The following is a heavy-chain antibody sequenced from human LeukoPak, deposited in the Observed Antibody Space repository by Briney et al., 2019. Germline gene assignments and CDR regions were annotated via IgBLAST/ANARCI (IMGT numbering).Heavy chain of an antibody. V-gene: IGHV3-48*03. Sequence: GGSLRLSCAASGFTFSSYEMNWVRQAPGKGLVWVSYISSSGSTIYYADSVKGRFTISRDNAKNSLYLQMNSLRAEDTAVYYCARGDSSSYAFDIWGQGTMVTVSS. CDR2: ISSSGSTI. CDR1: GFTFSSYE. J-gene: IGHJ3*02. D-gene: IGHD6-13*01. CDR3: ARGDSSSYAFDI.